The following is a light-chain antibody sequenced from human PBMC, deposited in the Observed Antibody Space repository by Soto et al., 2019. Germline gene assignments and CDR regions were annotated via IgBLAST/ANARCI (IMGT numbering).Light chain of an antibody. CDR1: QSVSLN. CDR3: QQYHDWPPIT. V-gene: IGKV3-15*01. CDR2: GAS. Sequence: ETVMTQSPATLSVSPGERVTLSCRASQSVSLNLAWYQQKPGQAPRLLIYGASTRPIGIPDRFTGSGSGTEFTLSITDLQAEAFALYYCQQYHDWPPITFGQGTRLEIK. J-gene: IGKJ5*01.